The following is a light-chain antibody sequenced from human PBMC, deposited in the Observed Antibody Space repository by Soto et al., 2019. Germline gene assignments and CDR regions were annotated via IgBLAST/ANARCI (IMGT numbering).Light chain of an antibody. CDR2: GAS. CDR3: QQRSIWPPWT. V-gene: IGKV3-15*01. Sequence: EIVMTQSPATLSVSPGERATVSCRASQTVSSNLAWYQQRPGQAPRLLIYGASTRATGIPARFSGSGSGTDFSLTISSLEPEDFAIYYCQQRSIWPPWTFGQGTKVDIK. J-gene: IGKJ1*01. CDR1: QTVSSN.